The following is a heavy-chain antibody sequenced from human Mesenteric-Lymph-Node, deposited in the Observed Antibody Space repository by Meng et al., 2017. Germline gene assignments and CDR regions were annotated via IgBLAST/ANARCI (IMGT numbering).Heavy chain of an antibody. CDR1: GFTFSSYG. J-gene: IGHJ4*02. V-gene: IGHV3-30*19. Sequence: GESLMISCAASGFTFSSYGMHWVRQAPGKGLEWVAVISYDGSNKYYTDSMKGRFTISRDNYKNTLYLQMSSLRAEDTAVYYCARDREYYGSGKYYIDYWSQGTLVTVSS. D-gene: IGHD3-10*01. CDR2: ISYDGSNK. CDR3: ARDREYYGSGKYYIDY.